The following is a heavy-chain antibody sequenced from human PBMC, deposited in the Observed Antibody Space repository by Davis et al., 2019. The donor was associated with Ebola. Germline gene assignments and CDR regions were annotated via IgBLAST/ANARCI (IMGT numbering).Heavy chain of an antibody. J-gene: IGHJ4*02. D-gene: IGHD6-13*01. Sequence: PGGSLRLSCQGSGYTFDYYWVAWVRQMPGKGLESVGIIYPGDSDTRYSPSFQGHVTISADKSISTAYLQWSSLKASDTAMYYCASLTGGYSSSGYAYWGQGTLVTVSS. CDR1: GYTFDYYW. CDR2: IYPGDSDT. CDR3: ASLTGGYSSSGYAY. V-gene: IGHV5-51*01.